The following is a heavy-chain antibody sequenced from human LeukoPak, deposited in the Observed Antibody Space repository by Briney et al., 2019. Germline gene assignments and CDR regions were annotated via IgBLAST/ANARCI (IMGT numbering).Heavy chain of an antibody. CDR2: IYKNGKE. D-gene: IGHD2-15*01. CDR3: ARESPTSGIDS. Sequence: PGGSLRLSCSASGISVESNYVSWVRQAPGKGLEWVSLIYKNGKEYYAESAKGRFSIPRDISKNSLDLQMNRLRGDDTAVYYCARESPTSGIDSWGQGTLVIVSS. CDR1: GISVESNY. J-gene: IGHJ5*01. V-gene: IGHV3-53*01.